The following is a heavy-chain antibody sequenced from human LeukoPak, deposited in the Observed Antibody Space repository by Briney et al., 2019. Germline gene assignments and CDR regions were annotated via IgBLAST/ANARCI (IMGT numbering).Heavy chain of an antibody. V-gene: IGHV3-53*01. J-gene: IGHJ4*02. CDR2: LYNTGNT. CDR1: GFTVNSNY. Sequence: GGSLRLSCAAFGFTVNSNYLSWVRQAPGKGLEWVSTLYNTGNTYYANSVKGRFSISRDNSKNTLFLQMNSLRAEDTAVYYCARLTPAAGRLYFVDWGPGTLVTVSS. CDR3: ARLTPAAGRLYFVD. D-gene: IGHD6-13*01.